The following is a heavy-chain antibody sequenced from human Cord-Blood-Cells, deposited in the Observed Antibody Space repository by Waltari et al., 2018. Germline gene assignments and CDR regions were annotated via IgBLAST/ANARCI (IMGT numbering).Heavy chain of an antibody. CDR3: AFTVAGRDWFDP. Sequence: QVPLVQSGAQGKKPGASVKASCKASGDTFTGYYMHWVRQAPGQGLEWMGPINPNSGGTNYAQKFQGRVTMTRDTSISTAYMELSRLRSDDTAVYYCAFTVAGRDWFDPWGQGTLVTVSS. CDR2: INPNSGGT. D-gene: IGHD6-19*01. CDR1: GDTFTGYY. J-gene: IGHJ5*02. V-gene: IGHV1-2*06.